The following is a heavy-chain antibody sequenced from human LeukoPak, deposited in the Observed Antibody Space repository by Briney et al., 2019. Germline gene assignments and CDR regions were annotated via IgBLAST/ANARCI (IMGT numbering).Heavy chain of an antibody. Sequence: ASVKVSCKVSGYTLTELSMHWVRQAPGKGLEWMGGFDPEDGETIYAQKFQGRVTMTEDTSTDTACMELSSLRSEDTAVYYCATDVLATSSNYSPSFDYWGQETLVTVSS. D-gene: IGHD4-11*01. CDR1: GYTLTELS. CDR3: ATDVLATSSNYSPSFDY. J-gene: IGHJ4*02. CDR2: FDPEDGET. V-gene: IGHV1-24*01.